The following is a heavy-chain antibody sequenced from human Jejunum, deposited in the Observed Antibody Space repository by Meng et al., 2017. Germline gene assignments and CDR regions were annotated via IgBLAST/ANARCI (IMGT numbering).Heavy chain of an antibody. J-gene: IGHJ3*01. CDR1: GYTFGSFSSFG. D-gene: IGHD3-10*01. CDR2: ISAYNGNT. Sequence: ASVNVSCKASGYTFGSFSSFGITWVRQAPGQGLEWMGWISAYNGNTNYAQNLQGRVTMTTDTSTSTAYMELRSLRSDDTAVYYCARDRGSAPWGQGTMVTVSS. V-gene: IGHV1-18*01. CDR3: ARDRGSAP.